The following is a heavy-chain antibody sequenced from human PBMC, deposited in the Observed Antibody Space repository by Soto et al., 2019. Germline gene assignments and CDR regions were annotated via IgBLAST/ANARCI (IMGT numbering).Heavy chain of an antibody. CDR1: GGTFSSYA. D-gene: IGHD6-6*01. V-gene: IGHV1-69*13. Sequence: SVKVSCKASGGTFSSYAISWVRQAPGQGLEWMGGIIPIFGTANYAQKFQGRVTITADESTSTAYMELSSLRSEDTAVYYCAREYSSSSPFDYWGQGTLVTVSS. CDR2: IIPIFGTA. CDR3: AREYSSSSPFDY. J-gene: IGHJ4*02.